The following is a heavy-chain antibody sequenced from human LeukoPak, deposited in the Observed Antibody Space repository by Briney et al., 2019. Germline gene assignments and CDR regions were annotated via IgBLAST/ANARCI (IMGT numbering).Heavy chain of an antibody. CDR2: IIPIFGTA. J-gene: IGHJ4*02. V-gene: IGHV1-69*13. CDR3: AVGFKWIPIAAAGTPRGGDY. Sequence: SVKVSCKASGGTFSSYAISWVRQAPGQGLEWMGGIIPIFGTANYAQKFQGRVTITADESTSTAYMELSSLRSEDTAVYYCAVGFKWIPIAAAGTPRGGDYWGQGTLVTVSS. D-gene: IGHD6-13*01. CDR1: GGTFSSYA.